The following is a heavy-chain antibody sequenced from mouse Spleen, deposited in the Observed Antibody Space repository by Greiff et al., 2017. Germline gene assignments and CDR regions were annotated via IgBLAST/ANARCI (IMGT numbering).Heavy chain of an antibody. CDR1: GFTFSDYY. Sequence: EVKLVESEGGLVQPGSSMKLSCTASGFTFSDYYMAWVRQVPEKGLEWVANINYDGSSTYYLDSLKSRFIISRDNAKNILYLQMSSLKSEDTATYYCARVLWPYYFDYWGQGTTLTVSS. V-gene: IGHV5-16*01. D-gene: IGHD1-1*02. CDR2: INYDGSST. J-gene: IGHJ2*01. CDR3: ARVLWPYYFDY.